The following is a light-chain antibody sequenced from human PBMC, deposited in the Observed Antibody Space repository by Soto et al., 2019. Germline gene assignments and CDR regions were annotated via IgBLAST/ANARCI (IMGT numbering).Light chain of an antibody. CDR3: QQANSFPLT. V-gene: IGKV1D-12*01. Sequence: DLQMTQSPSSVSASVGDRVTITCRASQGISSWLDWYQQKPGKAPKVLIYAASSLQSGVPSRFSGSGSGTDFTLTISSLQPEDFATYYCQQANSFPLTFGPGTKVDIK. CDR2: AAS. CDR1: QGISSW. J-gene: IGKJ3*01.